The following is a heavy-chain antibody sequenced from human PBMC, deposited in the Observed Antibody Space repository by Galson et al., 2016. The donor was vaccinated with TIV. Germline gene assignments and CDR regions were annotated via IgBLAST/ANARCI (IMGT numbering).Heavy chain of an antibody. CDR3: ANHEQGDS. V-gene: IGHV3-53*01. CDR2: MYSGGDT. CDR1: GFTVGNNY. D-gene: IGHD1-14*01. J-gene: IGHJ4*02. Sequence: SLRLSCAASGFTVGNNYMSWVRHPPGKGLEWVAAMYSGGDTVYADSVKGRFTISRDSSKNTLYLQMNGLRAEDTAVYYCANHEQGDSWGQGTLVTVS.